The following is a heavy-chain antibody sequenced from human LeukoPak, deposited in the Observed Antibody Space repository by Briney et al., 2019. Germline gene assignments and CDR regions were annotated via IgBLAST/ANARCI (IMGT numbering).Heavy chain of an antibody. CDR2: ISNDGSNK. CDR1: GFTFSSYA. CDR3: ASSSRSVWWLRGYYYYGMDV. V-gene: IGHV3-30*14. D-gene: IGHD5-12*01. J-gene: IGHJ6*02. Sequence: GRSLRLSCAASGFTFSSYAMHRVRQAPGKGLEWVAVISNDGSNKYYADSVKGRFTISRDNSKNTLYLQMNSLRAEDTAVYYCASSSRSVWWLRGYYYYGMDVWGQGTTVTVSS.